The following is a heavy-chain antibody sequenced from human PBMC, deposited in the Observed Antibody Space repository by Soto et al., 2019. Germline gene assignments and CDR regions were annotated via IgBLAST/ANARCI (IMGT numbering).Heavy chain of an antibody. CDR1: GFTFNNYA. J-gene: IGHJ4*02. Sequence: EVQLLDSGGGLVQPGGSLGLSCAASGFTFNNYAMTWVRQAPGKGLEWVSAISGGGDTTSYADSVKGRFTVSRDGSKNTLYLQMSSLRAEDTALYYCAKGRGGSGSLTPRVDFWGQGTLVTVSS. D-gene: IGHD3-10*01. CDR3: AKGRGGSGSLTPRVDF. V-gene: IGHV3-23*01. CDR2: ISGGGDTT.